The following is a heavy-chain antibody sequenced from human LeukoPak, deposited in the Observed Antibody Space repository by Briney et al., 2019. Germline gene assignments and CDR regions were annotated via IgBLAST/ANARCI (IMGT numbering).Heavy chain of an antibody. CDR2: IYYSGST. V-gene: IGHV4-59*01. Sequence: SETLSLTCTVSGCSISSYYWSWIRQPPGKGLEWIGDIYYSGSTNYNPSLKSRVTISVETSKHQFSLKLSSVTAADTAVYYCARVGTYGSGSYLSWLDYWGQGNLVTVSS. D-gene: IGHD3-10*01. CDR1: GCSISSYY. CDR3: ARVGTYGSGSYLSWLDY. J-gene: IGHJ4*02.